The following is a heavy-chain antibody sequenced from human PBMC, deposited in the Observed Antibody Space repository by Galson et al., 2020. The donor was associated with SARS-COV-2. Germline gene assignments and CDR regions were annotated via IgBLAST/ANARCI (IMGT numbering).Heavy chain of an antibody. J-gene: IGHJ6*02. CDR1: GYTFTSYY. Sequence: ASVKVSCKASGYTFTSYYMYWVRQAPGQGLEWMGVINPSSGTTSYAHQFQGRVIMTRDTSTSTVYMELSSLRSEDTAVYYCARDQGTLPYYYYYGMDVWGQGTTVTVSS. V-gene: IGHV1-46*01. CDR2: INPSSGTT. CDR3: ARDQGTLPYYYYYGMDV.